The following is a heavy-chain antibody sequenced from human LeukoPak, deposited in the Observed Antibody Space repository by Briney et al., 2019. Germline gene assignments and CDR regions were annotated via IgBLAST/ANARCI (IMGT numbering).Heavy chain of an antibody. CDR2: ISAYNGNT. CDR1: GYTFTSYG. Sequence: ASVKVSCKASGYTFTSYGISWVRQAPGHGLEWMGWISAYNGNTNYAQKLQGRVTMTTDTSTSTAYMELRSLRSDDTAVYYCARDRGDGYNYWFDPWGQGTLVTVSS. D-gene: IGHD5-24*01. V-gene: IGHV1-18*01. CDR3: ARDRGDGYNYWFDP. J-gene: IGHJ5*02.